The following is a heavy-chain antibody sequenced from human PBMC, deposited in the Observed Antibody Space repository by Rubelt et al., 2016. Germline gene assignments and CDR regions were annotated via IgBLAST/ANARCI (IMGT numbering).Heavy chain of an antibody. CDR1: GYTFTNYA. CDR2: INAGNGHT. Sequence: QVQLVQSGAEVKKPGASVKISCKASGYTFTNYAIHWVRQAPGQRLEWMGWINAGNGHTKYSQSFQGRVTITGDTAASTGYMELGSLRSEDTAVYYCARGSSGYPPLDYWGQGTLVTVSS. V-gene: IGHV1-3*01. CDR3: ARGSSGYPPLDY. J-gene: IGHJ4*02. D-gene: IGHD3-22*01.